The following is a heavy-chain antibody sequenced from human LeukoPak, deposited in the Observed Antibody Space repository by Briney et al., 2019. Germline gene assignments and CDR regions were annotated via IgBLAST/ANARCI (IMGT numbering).Heavy chain of an antibody. J-gene: IGHJ4*02. CDR1: GFTFSSYG. CDR2: IKEDGDVK. V-gene: IGHV3-7*01. CDR3: ARGVSAAE. Sequence: GGSLRLSCAASGFTFSSYGMHWVRQAPGKGLEWVASIKEDGDVKYYVDPVKGRFTISRDNAKNSLYLQVNGLRAEDTAVYYCARGVSAAEWGQGTLVTVSS. D-gene: IGHD6-13*01.